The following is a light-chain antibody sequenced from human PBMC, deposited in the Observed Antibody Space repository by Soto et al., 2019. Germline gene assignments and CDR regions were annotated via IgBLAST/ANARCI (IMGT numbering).Light chain of an antibody. Sequence: DIQMTQSPATLSASVGERVAITCRASQTIDSWLAWYQQRPGKPPNLLIYKASTLASGVPSRFSGSGSGTEFTLTINSLQPDDFATYYCQQYNSYSRTFGPGTKVDIK. CDR2: KAS. CDR3: QQYNSYSRT. CDR1: QTIDSW. J-gene: IGKJ3*01. V-gene: IGKV1-5*03.